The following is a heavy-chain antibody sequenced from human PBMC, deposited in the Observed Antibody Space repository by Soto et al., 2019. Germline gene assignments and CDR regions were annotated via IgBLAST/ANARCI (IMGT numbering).Heavy chain of an antibody. J-gene: IGHJ4*02. V-gene: IGHV4-59*01. CDR1: CGSISGSY. CDR2: VYYTGST. CDR3: ARSVAVPGAHIDY. D-gene: IGHD6-19*01. Sequence: SETLSLTCRVSCGSISGSYRSWIRQSAGKGLGWLGYVYYTGSTNYSPSLRSRVSISVDTSKNEFSLRLSSVTAADTAVYFCARSVAVPGAHIDYWGQGTQVTVSS.